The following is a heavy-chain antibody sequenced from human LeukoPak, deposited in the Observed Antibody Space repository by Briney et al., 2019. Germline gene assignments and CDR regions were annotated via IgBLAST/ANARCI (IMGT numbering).Heavy chain of an antibody. Sequence: SETLSLTCSVSGDSIYGSSYYWGWIRQPPGKGLEWMASIFYTGSTYYNSTLKSRVTISVDTSKNQFSLKLSSVTAADTAVYYCARGDDIAVAGTRFDYWGQGTLVTVSS. CDR1: GDSIYGSSYY. V-gene: IGHV4-39*07. J-gene: IGHJ4*02. D-gene: IGHD6-19*01. CDR3: ARGDDIAVAGTRFDY. CDR2: IFYTGST.